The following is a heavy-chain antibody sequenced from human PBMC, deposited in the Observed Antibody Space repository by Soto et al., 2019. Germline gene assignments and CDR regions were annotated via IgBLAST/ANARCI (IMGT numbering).Heavy chain of an antibody. CDR2: IYFSGST. V-gene: IGHV4-39*01. CDR3: ARHGSS. J-gene: IGHJ5*02. CDR1: GVSISHTSYY. Sequence: QLQLQESGPGLVRPSETLSLICNVSGVSISHTSYYWGWIRQPPGKGLEWIGTIYFSGSTFYNPSLKSRITLSLDTSKNQFSLKLTSVTPADTAVYYCARHGSSWGQGTLVTVSS.